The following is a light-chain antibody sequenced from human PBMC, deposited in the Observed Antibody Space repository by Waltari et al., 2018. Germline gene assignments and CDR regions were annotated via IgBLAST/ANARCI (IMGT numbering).Light chain of an antibody. V-gene: IGLV2-23*02. CDR2: EVS. CDR1: SSDVGSYNL. J-gene: IGLJ3*02. Sequence: QSALTQPASVSGSPGQSITISCTGTSSDVGSYNLVSWYQQHPGKAPKLMIYEVSKRPSGVSTRFSGSKSGNTASLTISVLQAEDEADYYCCSYAGSSTLVFGGGTKLTVL. CDR3: CSYAGSSTLV.